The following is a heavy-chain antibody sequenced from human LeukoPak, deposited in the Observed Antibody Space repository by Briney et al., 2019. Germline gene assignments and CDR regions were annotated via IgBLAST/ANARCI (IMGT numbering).Heavy chain of an antibody. Sequence: TGGSLRLSCAASGFTLSNFWMGWVRQAPGKGLEWVANIKTEGYDTYYVDSVKGRFTISRDNAKNSLYLQMDGLRVEDTAVYYCAKDMQTWPRFPDYWGQGTLVTVSS. CDR3: AKDMQTWPRFPDY. CDR2: IKTEGYDT. D-gene: IGHD5-12*01. V-gene: IGHV3-7*03. J-gene: IGHJ4*02. CDR1: GFTLSNFW.